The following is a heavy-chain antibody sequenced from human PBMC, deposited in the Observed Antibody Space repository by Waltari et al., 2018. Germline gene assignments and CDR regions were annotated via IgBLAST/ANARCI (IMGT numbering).Heavy chain of an antibody. V-gene: IGHV1-69*01. CDR2: IIPIFGTA. Sequence: QVQLVQSGAEVKKPGSSVTVSCKASGGTFSSYAISGVRQAPGQGLEWMGGIIPIFGTANYAQKVQGRVTITADESTSTAYMELSSLRSEDTAVYYCASPSKYCSGGSCYFDYWGQGTLVTVSS. D-gene: IGHD2-15*01. CDR3: ASPSKYCSGGSCYFDY. CDR1: GGTFSSYA. J-gene: IGHJ4*02.